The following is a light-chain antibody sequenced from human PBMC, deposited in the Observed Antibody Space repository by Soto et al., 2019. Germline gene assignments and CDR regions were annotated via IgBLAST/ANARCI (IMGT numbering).Light chain of an antibody. Sequence: QSALTQPASVSGSPRQSITISCTGTSSDVGSYNLVSWYQQHPDKAPKLMIYEGTKRPSGVSNRFSGSKSGNTASLTISGLQAEDEADYYCSSYAGDSTLVFGGGTKVTVL. CDR2: EGT. V-gene: IGLV2-23*01. CDR1: SSDVGSYNL. CDR3: SSYAGDSTLV. J-gene: IGLJ2*01.